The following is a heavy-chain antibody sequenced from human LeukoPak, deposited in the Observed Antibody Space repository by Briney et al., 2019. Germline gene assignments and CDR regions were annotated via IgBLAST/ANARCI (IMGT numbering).Heavy chain of an antibody. CDR2: INPNSGGT. CDR3: ARDDRTPLAVAGLIPFDF. V-gene: IGHV1-2*02. Sequence: ASVKVSCKASGYTFTGYYMHWVRQAPGQGLEWMGWINPNSGGTNYAQKFQGRVTMTRDTSISTAYMELSRLRSDDTAVYYCARDDRTPLAVAGLIPFDFWGQGTLVTVSS. D-gene: IGHD6-19*01. J-gene: IGHJ4*02. CDR1: GYTFTGYY.